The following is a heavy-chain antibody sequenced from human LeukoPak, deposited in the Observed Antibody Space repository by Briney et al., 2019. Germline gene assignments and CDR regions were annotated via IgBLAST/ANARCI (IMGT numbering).Heavy chain of an antibody. CDR2: IIPIFGIA. CDR1: GGTFSSYA. V-gene: IGHV1-69*04. J-gene: IGHJ4*02. CDR3: AKDKAAGAFDY. D-gene: IGHD6-13*01. Sequence: ASVKVSCKASGGTFSSYAISWVRQAPGQGLEWMGRIIPIFGIANYAQKFQGRVTITADKSTSTAYMELNSLSAEDTAVYYCAKDKAAGAFDYWGQGTLVTVSS.